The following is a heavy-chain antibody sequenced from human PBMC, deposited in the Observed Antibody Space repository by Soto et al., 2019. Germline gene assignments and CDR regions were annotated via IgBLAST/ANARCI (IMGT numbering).Heavy chain of an antibody. CDR1: GFTFSSYG. CDR3: ARGRGGGYFDWLSIPWNAFDI. J-gene: IGHJ3*02. V-gene: IGHV3-33*08. Sequence: PGGSLRLSCAASGFTFSSYGMHWVRQAPGKGLEWVAVIWYDGSNKYYADSVKGRFTISRDNSKNTLYLQMNSLRAEDTAVYYCARGRGGGYFDWLSIPWNAFDIWGQGTVVTVS. CDR2: IWYDGSNK. D-gene: IGHD3-9*01.